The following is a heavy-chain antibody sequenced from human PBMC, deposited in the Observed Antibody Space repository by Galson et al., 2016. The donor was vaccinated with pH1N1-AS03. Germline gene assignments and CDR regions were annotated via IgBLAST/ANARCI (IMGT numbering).Heavy chain of an antibody. J-gene: IGHJ4*02. CDR1: GFTFSSYA. V-gene: IGHV3-23*01. CDR3: AKASAAAGTRTFDY. CDR2: ISGSGGNT. Sequence: SLRLSCAASGFTFSSYAMSWVRQAPGKGLEWVSGISGSGGNTYYADSVQGRFTISKDNSENTLYLQMNSLRAEDTAVYYCAKASAAAGTRTFDYWGQGTLVTVSS. D-gene: IGHD6-13*01.